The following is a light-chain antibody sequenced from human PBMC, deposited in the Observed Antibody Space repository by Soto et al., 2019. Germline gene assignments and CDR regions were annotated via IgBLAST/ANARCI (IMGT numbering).Light chain of an antibody. CDR1: SSNIGNNY. V-gene: IGLV1-51*02. CDR3: GTWDSSLSAVV. Sequence: QSVLTQPPSVSAAPGQKVTISCSGGSSNIGNNYVSWYQQLPGTAPKLLIYENNKRPSGIPDRFSGSKSGTSATLGITGLQTGDEADYYCGTWDSSLSAVVFGTGTKVTVL. J-gene: IGLJ1*01. CDR2: ENN.